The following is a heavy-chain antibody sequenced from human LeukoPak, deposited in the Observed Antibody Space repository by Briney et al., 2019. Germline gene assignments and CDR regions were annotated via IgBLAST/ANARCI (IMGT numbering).Heavy chain of an antibody. Sequence: ASVKVSCKASGYTFTSYGISWVRQAPGQGLEWMGWISAYNGNTNYAQKLQGRVTMTTGTSTSTAYMELRSLRSDDTAVYYCARGIQPTYSGYDPDYYYYYYMDVWGKGTTVTVSS. V-gene: IGHV1-18*01. J-gene: IGHJ6*03. D-gene: IGHD5-12*01. CDR2: ISAYNGNT. CDR1: GYTFTSYG. CDR3: ARGIQPTYSGYDPDYYYYYYMDV.